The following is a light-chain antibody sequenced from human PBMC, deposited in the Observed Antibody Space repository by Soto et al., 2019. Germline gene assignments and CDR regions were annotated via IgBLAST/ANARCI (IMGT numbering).Light chain of an antibody. CDR1: QNVRSD. CDR3: QQYNSWPLT. V-gene: IGKV3D-15*01. J-gene: IGKJ4*01. Sequence: EIVLTQSPATLSLSPGDRATLSCRASQNVRSDYFAWYQQKPGQAPRVIIFGVSTRASATPDRFSGSGSGTEFTLTISSLQSEDFAVYYCQQYNSWPLTFGGGTKVDIK. CDR2: GVS.